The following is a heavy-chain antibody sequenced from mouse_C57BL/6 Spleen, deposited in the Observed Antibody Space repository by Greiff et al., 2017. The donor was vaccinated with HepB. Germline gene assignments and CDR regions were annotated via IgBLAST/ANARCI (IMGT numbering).Heavy chain of an antibody. D-gene: IGHD1-2*01. CDR2: ISYDGSN. CDR1: GYSITSGYY. V-gene: IGHV3-6*01. CDR3: AREGVLLRLKLNDGMDY. Sequence: EVKLVESGPGLVKPSQSLSLTCSVTGYSITSGYYWNWIRQFPGNKLEWMGYISYDGSNNYNPSLKNRISITRDTSKNQFFLKLNSVTTEDTATYYCAREGVLLRLKLNDGMDYWGQGTSVTVSS. J-gene: IGHJ4*01.